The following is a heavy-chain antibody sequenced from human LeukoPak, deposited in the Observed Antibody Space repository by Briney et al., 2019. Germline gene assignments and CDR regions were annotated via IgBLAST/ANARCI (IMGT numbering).Heavy chain of an antibody. CDR3: ASGMRVGPNI. D-gene: IGHD1-26*01. Sequence: GGSLRLSCAASGFTFSSYAMSWVRQAPGKGLEWVSAISGSGGSTYYADSVKGRFTISGDNAKNSLYLQMNSLRADDTAVYYCASGMRVGPNIWGQGTLVTVSS. V-gene: IGHV3-23*01. CDR1: GFTFSSYA. J-gene: IGHJ4*02. CDR2: ISGSGGST.